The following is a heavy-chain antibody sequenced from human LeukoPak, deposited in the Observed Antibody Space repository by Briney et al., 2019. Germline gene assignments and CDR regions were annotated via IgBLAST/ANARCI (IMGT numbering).Heavy chain of an antibody. V-gene: IGHV4-39*07. J-gene: IGHJ2*01. D-gene: IGHD7-27*01. CDR2: IYYSGST. CDR3: AREPPQGWGYWYFDL. Sequence: SQTLSLTCTVSGGSISSSSYYWGWIRQPPGKGLEWIGSIYYSGSTYYNPSLKSRVTISVDTSKNQFSLKLSSVTAADTAVYYCAREPPQGWGYWYFDLWGRGTLVTVSS. CDR1: GGSISSSSYY.